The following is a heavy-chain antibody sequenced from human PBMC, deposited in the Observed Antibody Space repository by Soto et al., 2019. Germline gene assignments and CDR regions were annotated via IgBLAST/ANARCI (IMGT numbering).Heavy chain of an antibody. CDR1: GYSFSSYA. D-gene: IGHD5-18*01. Sequence: QVQLVQSGAEVKKPGASVKVSCKASGYSFSSYAISWVRQAPGQGLEWMGWISAHNGKTNYPQKLQGRVTMTTDTATSQGYMERRSLRPGDTAVYDCARVDTAMVTASYWGQGTLVTVSS. CDR2: ISAHNGKT. V-gene: IGHV1-18*01. J-gene: IGHJ4*02. CDR3: ARVDTAMVTASY.